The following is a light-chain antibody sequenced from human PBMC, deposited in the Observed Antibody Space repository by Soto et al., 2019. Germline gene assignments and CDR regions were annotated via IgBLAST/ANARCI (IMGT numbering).Light chain of an antibody. CDR3: SSYAGSNNLV. CDR1: SSDVGGYNY. J-gene: IGLJ2*01. V-gene: IGLV2-8*01. CDR2: EVS. Sequence: SVLTQPPPPPRAPGQSVTISCTGNSSDVGGYNYVSWYQQHPGKAPRLMIYEVSKRPSGVPDRFSGSKSGNTASLTVSGLQAEDEADYYCSSYAGSNNLVFGGGTKVTVL.